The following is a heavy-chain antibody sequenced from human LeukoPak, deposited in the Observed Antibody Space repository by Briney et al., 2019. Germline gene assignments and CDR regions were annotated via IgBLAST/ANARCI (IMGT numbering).Heavy chain of an antibody. CDR2: IYTSGST. CDR3: ARACSSTSCGWFDP. D-gene: IGHD2-2*01. CDR1: GGSISSYY. V-gene: IGHV4-4*07. Sequence: SETLSLTCTVSGGSISSYYWSWIRQPAGKGQEWIGRIYTSGSTNYNPSLKSRVTMSVDTSKNQFSLKLSSVTAADTAVYYCARACSSTSCGWFDPWGQGTLVTVSS. J-gene: IGHJ5*02.